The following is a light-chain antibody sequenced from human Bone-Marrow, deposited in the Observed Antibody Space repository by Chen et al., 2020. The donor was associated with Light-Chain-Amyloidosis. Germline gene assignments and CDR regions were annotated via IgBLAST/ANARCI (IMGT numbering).Light chain of an antibody. CDR3: QRSYSTPQRT. CDR1: QSISSY. CDR2: AAS. V-gene: IGKV1-39*01. Sequence: DIQMTQSPSSLSASVGDRVTITCQASQSISSYLNWYQQKPGKAPKLLIYAASSLQSGVPSRFSGSGSGTDFTLTISSLLPEDFASYYCQRSYSTPQRTFGQGTKVEIK. J-gene: IGKJ1*01.